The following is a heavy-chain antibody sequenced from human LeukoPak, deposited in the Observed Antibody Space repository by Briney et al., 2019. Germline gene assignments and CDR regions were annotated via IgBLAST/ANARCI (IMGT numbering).Heavy chain of an antibody. CDR1: GFTFSTYW. CDR2: IKEDGSDK. CDR3: SRDLSMGNTVLDY. Sequence: GGSLRLSCVASGFTFSTYWMNWVRQAPGKGLEWVATIKEDGSDKFYVDSVKGRFTISRDNAKNSLYLQMNSLRAEDTAVYYCSRDLSMGNTVLDYWGQGILVTVSS. D-gene: IGHD4/OR15-4a*01. V-gene: IGHV3-7*01. J-gene: IGHJ4*02.